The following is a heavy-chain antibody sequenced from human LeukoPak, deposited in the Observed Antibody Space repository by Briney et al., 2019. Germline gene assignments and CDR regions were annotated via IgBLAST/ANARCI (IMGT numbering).Heavy chain of an antibody. CDR3: ARGERAAAEPGWFDP. D-gene: IGHD6-13*01. J-gene: IGHJ5*02. CDR2: IKTDGSTT. CDR1: GFIFSGYW. V-gene: IGHV3-74*01. Sequence: GGSLRLSCAGSGFIFSGYWMHWVRQAPGKGLVWVSRIKTDGSTTYYADSVKGRFTVSRDNAKNTLYLQMNSLRAEDTAVYYCARGERAAAEPGWFDPWGQGTLVTVSS.